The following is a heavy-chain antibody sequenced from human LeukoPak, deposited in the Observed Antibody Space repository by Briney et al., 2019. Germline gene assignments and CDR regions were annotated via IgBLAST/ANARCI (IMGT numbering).Heavy chain of an antibody. D-gene: IGHD5-18*01. CDR3: ARELSGYSYGGLPPQLIDY. Sequence: PSETLSLTCTVSGGSISSYYWSWIRQPAGKRLEWIGRIYTSGSTNYNPSLKSRVTMSVDTSKNQFSLKLSSVTAADTAVYYCARELSGYSYGGLPPQLIDYWGQGTLVTVSS. J-gene: IGHJ4*02. V-gene: IGHV4-4*07. CDR1: GGSISSYY. CDR2: IYTSGST.